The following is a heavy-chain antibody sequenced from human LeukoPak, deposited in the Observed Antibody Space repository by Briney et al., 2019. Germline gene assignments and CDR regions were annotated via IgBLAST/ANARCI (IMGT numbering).Heavy chain of an antibody. CDR1: RFTFSSYS. Sequence: TGGSLRLSCAASRFTFSSYSMNWVRQAPGKGLEWVSSISSNSIYVFYADSMKGRFTISRDNAKNSLSLQMNSLRAEDTAVYYCARLGPHYGGNPDNWFDPWGQGTLVTVSS. V-gene: IGHV3-21*01. D-gene: IGHD4-23*01. J-gene: IGHJ5*02. CDR3: ARLGPHYGGNPDNWFDP. CDR2: ISSNSIYV.